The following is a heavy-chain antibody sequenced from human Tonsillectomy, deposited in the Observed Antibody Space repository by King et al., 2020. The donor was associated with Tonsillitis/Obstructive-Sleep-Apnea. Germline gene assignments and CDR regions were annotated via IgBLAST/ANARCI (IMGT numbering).Heavy chain of an antibody. Sequence: VQLQQWGAGLLKPSETLSLTCAVYGGSFSAYLWTWIRQPPGKGLEWIGEINHSGDANYHPSLKSRVTISIDTSKNQFSLTLNSVPAADAAVYYCARGYGTGTTYYFDYWAQGTLVTVSS. D-gene: IGHD1-1*01. V-gene: IGHV4-34*01. CDR2: INHSGDA. CDR1: GGSFSAYL. J-gene: IGHJ4*02. CDR3: ARGYGTGTTYYFDY.